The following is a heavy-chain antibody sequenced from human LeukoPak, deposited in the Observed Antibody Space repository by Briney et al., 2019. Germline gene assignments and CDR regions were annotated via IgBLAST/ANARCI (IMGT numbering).Heavy chain of an antibody. J-gene: IGHJ4*02. CDR1: GFTFSSYS. CDR3: ASERPRIAAAGIFFY. Sequence: GGSLRLSCAASGFTFSSYSMNWVRQAPGKGLEWVSYISSSSSTIYYADSVKGRFTISRDNAKNSLYLQMNSLRAEDTAVYYCASERPRIAAAGIFFYWGQGTLVTVSS. D-gene: IGHD6-13*01. V-gene: IGHV3-48*01. CDR2: ISSSSSTI.